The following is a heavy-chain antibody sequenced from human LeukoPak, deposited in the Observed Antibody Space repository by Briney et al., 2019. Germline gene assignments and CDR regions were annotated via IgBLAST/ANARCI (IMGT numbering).Heavy chain of an antibody. Sequence: KPSETLSLTCTVSGGSISSYYWSWIRQPAGKGLEWIGRIYTSGSTNYNPSLKSRVTMSVDTSKIQFSLKLSSVTAADTAVYYCARDAPWYCSSTSCPVYWYFDLWGRGTLVTVSS. D-gene: IGHD2-2*01. J-gene: IGHJ2*01. V-gene: IGHV4-4*07. CDR2: IYTSGST. CDR3: ARDAPWYCSSTSCPVYWYFDL. CDR1: GGSISSYY.